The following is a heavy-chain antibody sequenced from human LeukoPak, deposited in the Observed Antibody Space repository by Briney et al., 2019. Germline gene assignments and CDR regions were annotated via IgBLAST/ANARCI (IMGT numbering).Heavy chain of an antibody. V-gene: IGHV1-2*02. CDR2: INPNSGGT. Sequence: GASVKVSCKASGYTFTGYYMHWVRQAPGQGLEWMGWINPNSGGTNYAQKFQGRATMTRDTSISTAYMELSRLRSDDTAVYYCASDLVHSSSWYPFDYWGQGTLVTVSS. D-gene: IGHD6-13*01. CDR1: GYTFTGYY. J-gene: IGHJ4*02. CDR3: ASDLVHSSSWYPFDY.